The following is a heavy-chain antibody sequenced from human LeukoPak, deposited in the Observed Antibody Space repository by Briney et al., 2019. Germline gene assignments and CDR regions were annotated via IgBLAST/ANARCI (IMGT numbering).Heavy chain of an antibody. Sequence: SETLSLTCTVSGGSVSSGSYYWSWIRQPPGKGLEWIGYIYYSGSTNYNPPLKSRVTISVDTSKNQFSLKLSSVTAADTAVYYCARSYYYDSSGYYDWYFDLWGRGTLVTVSS. J-gene: IGHJ2*01. CDR3: ARSYYYDSSGYYDWYFDL. D-gene: IGHD3-22*01. CDR2: IYYSGST. V-gene: IGHV4-61*01. CDR1: GGSVSSGSYY.